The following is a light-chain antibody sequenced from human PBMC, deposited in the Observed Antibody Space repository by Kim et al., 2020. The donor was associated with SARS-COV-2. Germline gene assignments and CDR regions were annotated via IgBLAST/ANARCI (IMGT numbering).Light chain of an antibody. CDR2: LNSDGSH. Sequence: QPVLTQSPSASASLGASVKLTCTLSSGHSSYAIAWHQQQPEKGPWYLMKLNSDGSHSKGDGIPDRFSGSSSGAERYLTISSLQSEDEADYYCQTWGTGIEVFGGGTQLTVL. V-gene: IGLV4-69*01. CDR1: SGHSSYA. J-gene: IGLJ3*02. CDR3: QTWGTGIEV.